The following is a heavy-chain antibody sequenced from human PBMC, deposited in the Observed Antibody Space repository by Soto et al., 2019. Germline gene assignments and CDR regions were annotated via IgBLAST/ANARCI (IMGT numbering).Heavy chain of an antibody. V-gene: IGHV4-59*01. J-gene: IGHJ3*01. CDR3: ARRDDFGDKYDF. D-gene: IGHD4-17*01. Sequence: STASGGCIGTECRSWLRPPQGKGLEWIGNIYYSATPTYNPSLKSRLTISLDTSKSQFSLKLTSVTAADTAVYYCARRDDFGDKYDFWVQRTLVPGSS. CDR1: GGCIGTEC. CDR2: IYYSATP.